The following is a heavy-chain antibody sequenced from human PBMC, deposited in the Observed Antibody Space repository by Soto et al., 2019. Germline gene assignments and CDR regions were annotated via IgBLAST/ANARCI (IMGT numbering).Heavy chain of an antibody. CDR1: GGTFNTYA. J-gene: IGHJ4*02. CDR3: AREVQVHTPAFVY. Sequence: QVQLVQSWAEMKKPGSSVKVSCQASGGTFNTYAMNWVRQAPGQGPEWMGDISPMFGAANYAPKFQGRVTITADESTGTSYMQLSRLTSEDTALYFCAREVQVHTPAFVYWGQGTLVTVSS. V-gene: IGHV1-69*19. D-gene: IGHD3-10*01. CDR2: ISPMFGAA.